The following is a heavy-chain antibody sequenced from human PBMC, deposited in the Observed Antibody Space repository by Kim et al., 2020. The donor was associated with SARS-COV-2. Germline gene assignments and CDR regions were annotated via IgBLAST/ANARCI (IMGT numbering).Heavy chain of an antibody. D-gene: IGHD3-9*01. J-gene: IGHJ3*02. CDR2: IYYSGST. Sequence: SETLSLTCTVSGGSISSYYWSWIRQPPGKGLEWIGYIYYSGSTNYNPSLKSRVTISVDTSKNQFSLKLSSVTAADTAVYYCASHILTGYSPPRHDAFDIWGQGTMVTVSS. CDR3: ASHILTGYSPPRHDAFDI. V-gene: IGHV4-59*01. CDR1: GGSISSYY.